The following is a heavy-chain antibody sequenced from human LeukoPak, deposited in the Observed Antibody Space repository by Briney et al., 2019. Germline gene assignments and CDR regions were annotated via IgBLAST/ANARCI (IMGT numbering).Heavy chain of an antibody. Sequence: ASVKVSCKASGYTFTSYAMNWVRQAPGQGLEWMGWMNPNSGNTGYAQKFQGRVTITRNTSISTAYMELSSLRSEDTAVYYCARGVRVSFDPWGQGTLVTVSS. V-gene: IGHV1-8*03. CDR2: MNPNSGNT. CDR3: ARGVRVSFDP. CDR1: GYTFTSYA. D-gene: IGHD3-10*01. J-gene: IGHJ5*02.